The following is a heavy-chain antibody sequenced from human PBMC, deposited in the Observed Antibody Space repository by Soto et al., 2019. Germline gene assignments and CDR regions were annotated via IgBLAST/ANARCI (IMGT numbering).Heavy chain of an antibody. CDR1: GFTFSSYG. Sequence: LRLSCSASGFTFSSYGTHWVRQAPGKGLEWVGVISYDGSNKYYADSVKGRFTISRDNSKNTLYLQMNSLRAEDTAVYCCANRYTQASRDFDYWCQGTLVTVSS. J-gene: IGHJ4*02. V-gene: IGHV3-30*18. CDR2: ISYDGSNK. D-gene: IGHD3-16*02. CDR3: ANRYTQASRDFDY.